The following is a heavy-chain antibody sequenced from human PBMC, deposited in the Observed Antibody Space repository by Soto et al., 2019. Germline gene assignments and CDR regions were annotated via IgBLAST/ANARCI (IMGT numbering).Heavy chain of an antibody. D-gene: IGHD2-21*02. J-gene: IGHJ6*02. CDR3: ASSYCGGDCSVLYYYYGMDV. V-gene: IGHV1-18*01. Sequence: ASVKVSCKASGYTFSNYGISWVRQAPGQGLEWMGWISAYNGNTNYAQKLQGRVTMTTDTSTSTAYMELRSLRSDDTAVYYCASSYCGGDCSVLYYYYGMDVWGQGTTVTVSS. CDR1: GYTFSNYG. CDR2: ISAYNGNT.